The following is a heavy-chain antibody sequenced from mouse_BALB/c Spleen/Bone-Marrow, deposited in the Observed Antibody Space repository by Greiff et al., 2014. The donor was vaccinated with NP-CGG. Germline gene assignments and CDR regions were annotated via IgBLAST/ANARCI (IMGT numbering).Heavy chain of an antibody. V-gene: IGHV1S132*01. CDR3: ARKGISTVITTAYYFDD. Sequence: VKLQESGAELVKPGASVKLSCKTSGYTFTSYWIQWVKQRPGQGLEWIGEIFPGTGTTYYNEKFKDKATLTIDTSSSTAYMQLSRLTSEDSAVYFCARKGISTVITTAYYFDDWGQGSTLTVSS. D-gene: IGHD2-4*01. CDR2: IFPGTGTT. CDR1: GYTFTSYW. J-gene: IGHJ2*01.